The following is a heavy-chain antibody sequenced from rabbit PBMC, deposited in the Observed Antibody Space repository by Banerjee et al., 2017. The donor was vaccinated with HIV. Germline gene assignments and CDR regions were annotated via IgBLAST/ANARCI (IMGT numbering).Heavy chain of an antibody. CDR3: ARFFPPNSAYYDL. CDR2: IYRSGST. Sequence: QEQLVESGGGLVQPEGSLTLTCTASGFSFSNNYVMCWVRQAPGKGLEWIGYIYRSGSTYYASWAKGRFTISKTSSTTMTLQMTSLTAADTATYFCARFFPPNSAYYDLWGQGTLVTVS. CDR1: GFSFSNNYV. J-gene: IGHJ3*01. V-gene: IGHV1S45*01. D-gene: IGHD1-1*01.